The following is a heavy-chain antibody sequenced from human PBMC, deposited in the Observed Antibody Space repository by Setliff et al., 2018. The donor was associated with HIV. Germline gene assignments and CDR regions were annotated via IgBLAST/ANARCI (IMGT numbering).Heavy chain of an antibody. D-gene: IGHD3-3*01. Sequence: ASVKVSCKASGYTFTSYGISWVRQAPGQGLEWRGWISAYNGNTNSAQKLQGRVTMTTDTSTRTAYMELRSLRSDDMAVYYCAFEGVGGCYNSCSCYYADYYYCMDVWGQGTTVTVSS. J-gene: IGHJ6*02. CDR3: AFEGVGGCYNSCSCYYADYYYCMDV. CDR2: ISAYNGNT. CDR1: GYTFTSYG. V-gene: IGHV1-18*03.